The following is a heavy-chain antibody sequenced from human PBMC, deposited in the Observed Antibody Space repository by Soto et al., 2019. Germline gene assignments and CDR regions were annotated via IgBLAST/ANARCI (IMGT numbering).Heavy chain of an antibody. CDR1: GGSISSGGYY. V-gene: IGHV4-31*02. CDR2: IYYSGST. D-gene: IGHD6-6*01. CDR3: ARVNVAARRSADY. J-gene: IGHJ4*02. Sequence: GGSISSGGYYWSWIRQHPGKGLEWIGYIYYSGSTYYNPSLKSRVTISVDTSKNQFSLKLSSVTAADTAVYYCARVNVAARRSADYWGQGTLVTVSS.